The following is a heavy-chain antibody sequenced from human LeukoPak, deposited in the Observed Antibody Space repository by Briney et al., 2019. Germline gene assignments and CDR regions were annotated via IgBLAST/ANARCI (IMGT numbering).Heavy chain of an antibody. CDR3: ARHGDKYTYGLSPDY. CDR2: INWNGGST. V-gene: IGHV3-20*04. D-gene: IGHD5-18*01. Sequence: PGGSLRLSCAASGFTFDDYGMSWVRQAPGKGLEWVSGINWNGGSTGYADSVKGRFTISRDNAKNSLYLQMNSLRAEDTALYYCARHGDKYTYGLSPDYWGQGALVTVSS. J-gene: IGHJ4*02. CDR1: GFTFDDYG.